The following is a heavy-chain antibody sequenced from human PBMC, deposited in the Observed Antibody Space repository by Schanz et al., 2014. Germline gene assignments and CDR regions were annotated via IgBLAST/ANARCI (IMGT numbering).Heavy chain of an antibody. D-gene: IGHD2-8*01. J-gene: IGHJ6*02. CDR1: GFSFSDYG. CDR2: ISYHGSER. V-gene: IGHV3-30*03. Sequence: QVRLVESGGGVVQPGRSLRLSCAGSGFSFSDYGMHWVRQAPGRGLEWVAVISYHGSERYYADSVKGRFTISRDNAKNSLYLQMNSLRAEDTAVYYCARAGCINGACKYGMDVWGQGTTVTVSS. CDR3: ARAGCINGACKYGMDV.